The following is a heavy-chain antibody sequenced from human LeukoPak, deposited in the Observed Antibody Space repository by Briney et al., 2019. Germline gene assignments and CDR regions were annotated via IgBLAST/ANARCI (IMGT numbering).Heavy chain of an antibody. J-gene: IGHJ4*02. D-gene: IGHD3-16*01. Sequence: GGSLRRSCAASGFPFSTYWMHWVRQAPGERPVWVSRVKGDGSDTKYADSVKGRFTISRDNGENTLYLQMNSLRAEATAVYYCARDPSGGRPDYWGQGALVTVSS. CDR3: ARDPSGGRPDY. V-gene: IGHV3-74*03. CDR2: VKGDGSDT. CDR1: GFPFSTYW.